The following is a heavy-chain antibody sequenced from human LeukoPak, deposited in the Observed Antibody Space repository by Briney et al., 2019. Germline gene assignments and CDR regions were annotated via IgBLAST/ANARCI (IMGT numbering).Heavy chain of an antibody. CDR1: GYTFTGHY. D-gene: IGHD1-26*01. Sequence: APVKVPCKASGYTFTGHYMHWVRQAPGQGLEGMGWINPNNGGTNYAQKFQGRVTMTRDTSISTAYMELSRLRSDDTAVYYCARGYALYSGRYIDFDYWGQGTLVTVSS. CDR2: INPNNGGT. V-gene: IGHV1-2*02. J-gene: IGHJ4*02. CDR3: ARGYALYSGRYIDFDY.